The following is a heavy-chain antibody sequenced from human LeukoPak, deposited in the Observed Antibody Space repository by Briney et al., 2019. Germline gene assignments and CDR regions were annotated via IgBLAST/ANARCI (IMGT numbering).Heavy chain of an antibody. V-gene: IGHV4-61*01. J-gene: IGHJ5*02. D-gene: IGHD3-10*01. CDR3: ARGRYYSSGSDKLDP. Sequence: PSETLSLTCTVSSDSFNTASYYWNWIRQPPGKGLEWIGYIFYSGNTNYNPSLKSRVTISIDTSQNQFSLKLSSVTAADTAVYYCARGRYYSSGSDKLDPWGQGTLVTVSS. CDR2: IFYSGNT. CDR1: SDSFNTASYY.